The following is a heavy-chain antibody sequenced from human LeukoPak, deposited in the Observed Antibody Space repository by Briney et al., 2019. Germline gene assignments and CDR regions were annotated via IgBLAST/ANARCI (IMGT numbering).Heavy chain of an antibody. Sequence: PGGSLTLSRVASGFTLSRYDMHWVRQSTAKSLESVSAIGTGGDTYYPASVTGRFTISRENAKYSLYLQMNNLRAGDTAMYYCAGAATSGPGIADYWGQGTLVTVSS. CDR2: IGTGGDT. CDR1: GFTLSRYD. D-gene: IGHD3-10*01. J-gene: IGHJ4*02. V-gene: IGHV3-13*04. CDR3: AGAATSGPGIADY.